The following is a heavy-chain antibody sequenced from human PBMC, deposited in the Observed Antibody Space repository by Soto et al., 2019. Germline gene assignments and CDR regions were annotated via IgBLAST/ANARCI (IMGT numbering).Heavy chain of an antibody. V-gene: IGHV2-5*02. CDR3: VQIRCGGGCRLSYSSPPYYGLAV. CDR1: GFSLSTIGVG. D-gene: IGHD2-21*02. J-gene: IGHJ6*02. Sequence: QITLKESGPTLVKPTQTLTLTCTFSGFSLSTIGVGVGWIRQPPGKALEWLALIYWDDDKRYSPYLKCRLPVIKDTSKDHVVLTMTTMDPVDTATYYCVQIRCGGGCRLSYSSPPYYGLAVWGQGTTVTVSS. CDR2: IYWDDDK.